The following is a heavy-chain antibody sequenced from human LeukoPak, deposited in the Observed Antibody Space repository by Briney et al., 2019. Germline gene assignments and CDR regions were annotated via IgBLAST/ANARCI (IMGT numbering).Heavy chain of an antibody. V-gene: IGHV1-18*01. CDR1: GYTFTSYG. D-gene: IGHD6-6*01. J-gene: IGHJ6*03. CDR3: ARVEQQLVQYYYYYYMDV. CDR2: ISAYNGNT. Sequence: GASVKVSCKASGYTFTSYGISWVRQAPGQGLEWMGWISAYNGNTNYAQKLQGRVTMTTDTSTSTAYMELRSLRSDDTAVYYCARVEQQLVQYYYYYYMDVWGKGTTVTVSS.